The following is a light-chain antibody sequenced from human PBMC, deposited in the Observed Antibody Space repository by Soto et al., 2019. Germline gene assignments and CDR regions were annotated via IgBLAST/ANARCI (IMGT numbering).Light chain of an antibody. V-gene: IGLV3-21*04. J-gene: IGLJ1*01. Sequence: SSELTQSPSVSVAPEKTATITCGGNNIGNKRVHWYRQKPGQAPVLLISYDSDRPSGIPERFSGSNSGNTATLTISRVEAWDEADYNCQVLDIMTDNYVFGSGTKVTDL. CDR2: YDS. CDR3: QVLDIMTDNYV. CDR1: NIGNKR.